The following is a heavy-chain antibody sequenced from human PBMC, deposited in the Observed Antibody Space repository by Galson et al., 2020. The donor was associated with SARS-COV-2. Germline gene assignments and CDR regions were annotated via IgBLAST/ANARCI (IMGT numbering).Heavy chain of an antibody. Sequence: ASVKVSCKASGYTFTSYGISWVRPAPGQGLEWMGWISAYNGNTNYAQKLQGRVTMTTDTSTSTAYMELRSLRSDDTAVYYCARGASEYYDFWSGYGYYYYMDVWGKGTTVTVSS. CDR1: GYTFTSYG. D-gene: IGHD3-3*01. V-gene: IGHV1-18*01. CDR3: ARGASEYYDFWSGYGYYYYMDV. J-gene: IGHJ6*03. CDR2: ISAYNGNT.